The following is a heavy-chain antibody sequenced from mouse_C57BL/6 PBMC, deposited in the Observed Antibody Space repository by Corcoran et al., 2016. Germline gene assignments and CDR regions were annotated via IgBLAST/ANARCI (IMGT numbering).Heavy chain of an antibody. V-gene: IGHV9-3*01. CDR3: ARVPYYYGSSDWYFDV. Sequence: QIQLVQSGPELKKPGETVKISCKACGYTFTTYGMSWVKQAPGKGLKWMGWINTYSGVPTYADDFKGRFAFSLETSASTAYLQINNLKNEDTATYFCARVPYYYGSSDWYFDVWGTGTTVTVSS. D-gene: IGHD1-1*01. J-gene: IGHJ1*03. CDR2: INTYSGVP. CDR1: GYTFTTYG.